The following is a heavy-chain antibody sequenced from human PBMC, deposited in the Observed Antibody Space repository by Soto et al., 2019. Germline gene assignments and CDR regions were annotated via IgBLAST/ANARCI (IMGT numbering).Heavy chain of an antibody. V-gene: IGHV1-18*01. Sequence: SVKVSCKSSVYTFTSYGISWVRQAPGQGLEWMGWISAYNGNTNYAQKLQGRVTMTTDTSMSTAYMELRSLRSDDTAVYYCARDTNDDILAGYYKTFDYWGQGTLVTVS. CDR2: ISAYNGNT. J-gene: IGHJ4*02. D-gene: IGHD3-9*01. CDR1: VYTFTSYG. CDR3: ARDTNDDILAGYYKTFDY.